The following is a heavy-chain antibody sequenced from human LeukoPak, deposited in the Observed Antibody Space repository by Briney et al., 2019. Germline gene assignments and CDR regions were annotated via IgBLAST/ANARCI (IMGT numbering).Heavy chain of an antibody. CDR2: IKQDGSEN. J-gene: IGHJ5*02. D-gene: IGHD3-22*01. V-gene: IGHV3-7*01. CDR1: GFTFSRYW. CDR3: ARDRRYYYDSSGYSGWFDP. Sequence: GGSLRLSCAASGFTFSRYWMSWVRQAPGKGLEWVANIKQDGSENYYVDSVKGRFTISRDNAKNSLYLQMNSLRAEDTAVYYCARDRRYYYDSSGYSGWFDPWGQGTLVTVSS.